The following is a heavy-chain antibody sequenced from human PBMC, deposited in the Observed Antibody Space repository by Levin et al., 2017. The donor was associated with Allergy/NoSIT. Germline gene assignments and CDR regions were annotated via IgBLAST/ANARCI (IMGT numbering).Heavy chain of an antibody. D-gene: IGHD3-10*01. CDR1: GFTFGNYA. Sequence: GGSLRLSCTASGFTFGNYAMSWFRQAPGKGLEWVGFIRSTAFGGTTDYVASVRGRFSISREDSKSVAYLQMSNLKTEDTAVYYCARSDLLWFGQLLDAFDIWGQGTMVTVSS. CDR3: ARSDLLWFGQLLDAFDI. J-gene: IGHJ3*02. CDR2: IRSTAFGGTT. V-gene: IGHV3-49*03.